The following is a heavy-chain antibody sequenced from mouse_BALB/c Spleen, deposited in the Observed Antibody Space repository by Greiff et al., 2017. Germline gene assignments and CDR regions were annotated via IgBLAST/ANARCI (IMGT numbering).Heavy chain of an antibody. CDR2: ISSGGSYT. D-gene: IGHD2-4*01. CDR3: ARDNYDYGGGWFAY. CDR1: GFTFSSYA. V-gene: IGHV5-9-4*01. J-gene: IGHJ3*01. Sequence: EVKVVESGGGLVKPGGSLKLSCAASGFTFSSYAMSWVRQSPEKRLEWVAEISSGGSYTYYPDTVTGRFTISRDNAKNTLYLEMSSLRSEDTAMYYCARDNYDYGGGWFAYWGQGTLVTVSA.